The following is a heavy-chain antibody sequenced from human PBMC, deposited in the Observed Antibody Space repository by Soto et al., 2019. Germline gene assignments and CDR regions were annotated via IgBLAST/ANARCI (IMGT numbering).Heavy chain of an antibody. D-gene: IGHD1-1*01. V-gene: IGHV5-51*01. CDR3: ARQEQLSHYSYAMDV. CDR1: GYRFTTYW. Sequence: PGESLKISCKVSGYRFTTYWIAWVRQMPGKGLEWMGIIHPGDSDTRYSPSFQGQVTISADKSVGTAFLQWSRLKASDTATYYCARQEQLSHYSYAMDVWGQGTTVTVS. CDR2: IHPGDSDT. J-gene: IGHJ6*02.